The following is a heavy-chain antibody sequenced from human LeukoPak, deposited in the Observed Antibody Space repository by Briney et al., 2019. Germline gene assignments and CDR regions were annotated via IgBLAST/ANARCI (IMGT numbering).Heavy chain of an antibody. J-gene: IGHJ5*02. D-gene: IGHD3-22*01. V-gene: IGHV1-2*02. CDR1: GYTFTGYY. CDR3: ALDSSSYYFWFDP. Sequence: ASVKVSCKASGYTFTGYYMHWVRQAPGQGLEWMGWINPNSGGTNYAQKFQGRVTMTRDTSISTAYMELSRLRSDDTAVYYCALDSSSYYFWFDPWGQGTLVTVSS. CDR2: INPNSGGT.